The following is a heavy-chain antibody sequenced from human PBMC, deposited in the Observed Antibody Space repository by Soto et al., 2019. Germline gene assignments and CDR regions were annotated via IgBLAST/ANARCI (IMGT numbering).Heavy chain of an antibody. V-gene: IGHV4-34*01. D-gene: IGHD2-8*01. CDR2: INHSGST. Sequence: SETLSLTCAVYGGCFSGYYWSWIRQPPGKGLEWIGEINHSGSTNYNPSLKSRVTISVDTSKNQYSLQLSSVTAADTAVYYCGRGLKSFLYRAPLCYYYSRDVWGQGTRVTVS. CDR3: GRGLKSFLYRAPLCYYYSRDV. CDR1: GGCFSGYY. J-gene: IGHJ6*02.